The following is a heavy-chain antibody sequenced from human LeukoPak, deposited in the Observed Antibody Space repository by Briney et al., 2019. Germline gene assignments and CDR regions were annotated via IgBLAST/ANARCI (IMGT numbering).Heavy chain of an antibody. CDR1: GGSFSSYY. CDR2: INHSGST. Sequence: SESLSLTCAVYGGSFSSYYWSWIRQAPGKGLEWIGEINHSGSTNYNPALKSRVTISVDTSKNKFSLKLSSVTAADTEVYYCARRKRSGCSSASCLLNWFDPWGQGTLVTVSS. D-gene: IGHD2-2*01. V-gene: IGHV4-34*01. CDR3: ARRKRSGCSSASCLLNWFDP. J-gene: IGHJ5*02.